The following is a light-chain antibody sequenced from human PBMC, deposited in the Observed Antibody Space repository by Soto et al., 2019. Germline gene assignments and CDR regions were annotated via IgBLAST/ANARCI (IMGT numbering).Light chain of an antibody. Sequence: ETVMTQSPATLSVSPGGRATLSCRASQSVSNDLAWYQQKPGQAPRLLIYDASTRATGIPARFSGSGSGTEFTLAISSLQSEDFAVYYCHQYHTWPPGTFGQGTKLQIK. CDR1: QSVSND. V-gene: IGKV3-15*01. CDR2: DAS. CDR3: HQYHTWPPGT. J-gene: IGKJ2*01.